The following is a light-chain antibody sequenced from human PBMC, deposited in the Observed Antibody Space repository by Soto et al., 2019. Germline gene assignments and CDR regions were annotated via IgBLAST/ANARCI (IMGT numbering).Light chain of an antibody. J-gene: IGKJ3*01. V-gene: IGKV3-15*01. CDR2: GAS. CDR3: QQYETWRPRFT. Sequence: EIVLTQIPATLSASPGERVTLSCRASQSVSSNLAWYQQKPGQAPRLLIYGASSRPAGIPARFSASGLATEFTLTISSLQSEDFAVYYCQQYETWRPRFTFGPGTKVDIK. CDR1: QSVSSN.